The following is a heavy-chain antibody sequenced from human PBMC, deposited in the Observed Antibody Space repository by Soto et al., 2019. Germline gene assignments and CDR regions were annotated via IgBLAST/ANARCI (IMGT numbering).Heavy chain of an antibody. D-gene: IGHD2-2*01. Sequence: QGQRVQSGAEVKKPGSSVKVSCKASGGTFSSYAISWVRQAPGQGLEWMGGIIPISGTANYAQKFQDRVTITADESTSTAYMELSSLRSEDTAVYYCARSQGSSTSLEIYYYYYYGMDVWGQGTTVTVSS. CDR2: IIPISGTA. CDR1: GGTFSSYA. V-gene: IGHV1-69*01. J-gene: IGHJ6*02. CDR3: ARSQGSSTSLEIYYYYYYGMDV.